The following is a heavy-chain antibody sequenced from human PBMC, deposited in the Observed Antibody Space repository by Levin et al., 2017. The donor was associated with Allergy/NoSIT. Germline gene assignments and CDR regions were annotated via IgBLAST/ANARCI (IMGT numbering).Heavy chain of an antibody. CDR3: ARELISVAVAGHDAFDI. Sequence: GGSLRLSCAASGFTFSSYSMNWVRQAPGKGLEWVSSISSSSSYIYYADSVKGRFTISRDNAKNSLYLQMNSLRAEDTAVYYCARELISVAVAGHDAFDIWGQGTMVTVSS. CDR1: GFTFSSYS. CDR2: ISSSSSYI. D-gene: IGHD6-19*01. V-gene: IGHV3-21*01. J-gene: IGHJ3*02.